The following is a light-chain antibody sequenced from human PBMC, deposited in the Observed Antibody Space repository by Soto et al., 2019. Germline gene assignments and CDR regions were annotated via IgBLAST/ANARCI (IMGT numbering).Light chain of an antibody. Sequence: EIVLTQSPGTLSLSPGERATVSCKTSQISGSNFLAWYQQKPGQAPRLLICASSNRATGIPDRFSGSASGADFTLTIDRLEPEDFAVYYCQLYGTSPPFGQGTRPEIK. CDR2: ASS. CDR3: QLYGTSPP. J-gene: IGKJ5*01. CDR1: QISGSNF. V-gene: IGKV3-20*01.